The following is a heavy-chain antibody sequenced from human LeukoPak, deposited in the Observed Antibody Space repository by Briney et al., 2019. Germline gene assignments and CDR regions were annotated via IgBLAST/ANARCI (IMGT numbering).Heavy chain of an antibody. V-gene: IGHV4-59*01. CDR1: GGSISSYY. J-gene: IGHJ5*02. D-gene: IGHD3-22*01. CDR2: IYYSGST. Sequence: SETLSLTCTVSGGSISSYYWSWIRQPPGKGLEWIGYIYYSGSTNYNPSLKSRVTMSVDTSKNQFSLKLSSVTAADTAVYYCARDYYDSSGFDPWGQGTLVTVSS. CDR3: ARDYYDSSGFDP.